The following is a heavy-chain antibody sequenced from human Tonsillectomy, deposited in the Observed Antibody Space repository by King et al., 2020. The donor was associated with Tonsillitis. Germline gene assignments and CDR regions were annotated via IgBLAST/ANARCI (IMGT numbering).Heavy chain of an antibody. CDR2: ISYDGRNE. D-gene: IGHD6-13*01. V-gene: IGHV3-30*03. CDR1: GFTLSDYG. CDR3: VSPISREAADGDYYYGLDV. Sequence: VQLVESGGGVVQPGRSLRLSCAASGFTLSDYGMHWVRQAPGKGLEWVAVISYDGRNEYYADSVKGRFTISRDNSRNTLYLQMNRLRSEDTAVYYRVSPISREAADGDYYYGLDVWGQGTTVTVSS. J-gene: IGHJ6*02.